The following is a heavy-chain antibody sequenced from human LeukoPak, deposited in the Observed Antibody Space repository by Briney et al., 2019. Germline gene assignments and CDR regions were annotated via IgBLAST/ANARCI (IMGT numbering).Heavy chain of an antibody. J-gene: IGHJ4*02. D-gene: IGHD1-26*01. V-gene: IGHV5-51*01. Sequence: GESLKISCKGSGYSFSSYWIAWVRQMPGKGLEWMGVIYPRDSRTTYSPPFQGQVTISADKSISTAYLQWSSLKASDTAIYYCARALVGAATLSYWGQGTLVTVSS. CDR2: IYPRDSRT. CDR3: ARALVGAATLSY. CDR1: GYSFSSYW.